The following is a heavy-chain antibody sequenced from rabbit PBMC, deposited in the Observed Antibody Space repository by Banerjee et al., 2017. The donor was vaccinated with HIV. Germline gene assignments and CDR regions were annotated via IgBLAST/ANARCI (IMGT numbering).Heavy chain of an antibody. CDR1: GFSFSSSYW. V-gene: IGHV1S45*01. J-gene: IGHJ4*01. Sequence: QEQLEESGGDLVKPEGSLTLTCTASGFSFSSSYWICWVRQAPGKGLELIACIYTGSSGSTYYASWAKGRFTISKTSSTTVTLQMTSLTAADTATYFCARGGPYVSSSGPYRGLGLRGPGTLVTVS. CDR3: ARGGPYVSSSGPYRGLGL. D-gene: IGHD1-1*01. CDR2: IYTGSSGST.